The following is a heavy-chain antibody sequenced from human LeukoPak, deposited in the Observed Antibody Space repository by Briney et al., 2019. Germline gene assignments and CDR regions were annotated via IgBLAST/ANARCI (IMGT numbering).Heavy chain of an antibody. D-gene: IGHD3-22*01. Sequence: PGGSLRLSCAASGFTFSSYWVSWVRQAPGKGLEWVANIKQDGSEKYYVDSVKGRFTISRDNAKNSLYLQMNSLRVEDTAVYYCANRISDYYDSSGSFDYWGQGTLVTVSS. CDR2: IKQDGSEK. J-gene: IGHJ4*02. CDR3: ANRISDYYDSSGSFDY. V-gene: IGHV3-7*03. CDR1: GFTFSSYW.